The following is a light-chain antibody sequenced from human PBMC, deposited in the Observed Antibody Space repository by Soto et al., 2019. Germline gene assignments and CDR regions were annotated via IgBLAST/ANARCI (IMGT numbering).Light chain of an antibody. Sequence: VVQQSXATLSVKTREXXXXXRXASQSVSRNVALCQQKXGHAPVLVIYDESXRATGIPARFSGSGSKTEFALTISSLQSEDFAVYFCQVYNIWPGTFGHVTNVDIK. V-gene: IGKV3-15*01. J-gene: IGKJ1*01. CDR3: QVYNIWPGT. CDR2: DES. CDR1: QSVSRN.